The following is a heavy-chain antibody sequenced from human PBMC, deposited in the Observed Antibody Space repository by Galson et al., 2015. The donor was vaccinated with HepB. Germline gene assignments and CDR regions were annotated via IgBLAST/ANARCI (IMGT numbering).Heavy chain of an antibody. D-gene: IGHD3-10*01. CDR1: GGTFSSYA. CDR3: AGNYYGSGSYYKSPFDY. Sequence: SVKVSCKASGGTFSSYAISWVRQAPGQGLEWMGRIIPILGIANYAQKFQGRVTITADKSTSTAYMELSSLRSEDTAVYYCAGNYYGSGSYYKSPFDYWGQGTLVTVSS. V-gene: IGHV1-69*04. J-gene: IGHJ4*02. CDR2: IIPILGIA.